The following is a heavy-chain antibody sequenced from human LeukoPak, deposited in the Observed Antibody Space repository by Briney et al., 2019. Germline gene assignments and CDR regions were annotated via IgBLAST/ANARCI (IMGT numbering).Heavy chain of an antibody. CDR1: GFTVSSNY. D-gene: IGHD3-10*01. CDR2: IYSGGST. J-gene: IGHJ4*02. V-gene: IGHV3-53*01. Sequence: GGSLRLSCAASGFTVSSNYMSWVRQAPGKGLEWVSVIYSGGSTYYADSVKGRFTISRDNAKNTLYLQMNSLRAEDTAVYYCARVPLNSGSSPLDYWGQGTLVTVSS. CDR3: ARVPLNSGSSPLDY.